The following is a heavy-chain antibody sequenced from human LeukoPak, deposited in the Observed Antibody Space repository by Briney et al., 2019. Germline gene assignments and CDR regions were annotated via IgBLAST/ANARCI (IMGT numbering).Heavy chain of an antibody. Sequence: GASVKVSCKASGYTFTSYGISWVRQAPGQGLEWMGWISAYNGNTNYAQKLQGRVTMTTDTSTSTAYMELRSLRSDDTAVYYCARDRAGYNPEGGFDIWGQGTMVTVSS. CDR1: GYTFTSYG. J-gene: IGHJ3*02. V-gene: IGHV1-18*01. CDR3: ARDRAGYNPEGGFDI. D-gene: IGHD5-24*01. CDR2: ISAYNGNT.